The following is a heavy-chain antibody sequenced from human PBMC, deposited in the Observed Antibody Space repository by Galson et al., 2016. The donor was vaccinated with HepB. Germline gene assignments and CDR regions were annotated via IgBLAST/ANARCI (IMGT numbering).Heavy chain of an antibody. J-gene: IGHJ3*02. CDR3: ARVWGVVTAKTADAFDI. D-gene: IGHD2-21*02. Sequence: ASGFTFSSSAMSWVRQAPGKGLEWVSVISGSGASTYYADSVKGRFTTSRDNSKNTLYLQMNSLRAEDTAVYYCARVWGVVTAKTADAFDIWGQGTMVTVSS. CDR1: GFTFSSSA. V-gene: IGHV3-23*01. CDR2: ISGSGAST.